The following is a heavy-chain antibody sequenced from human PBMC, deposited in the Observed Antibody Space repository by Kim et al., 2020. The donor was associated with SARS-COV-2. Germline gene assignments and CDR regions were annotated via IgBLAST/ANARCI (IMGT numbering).Heavy chain of an antibody. CDR3: ARGSYPNRAREKQLETGVGYKN. D-gene: IGHD6-6*01. Sequence: SETLSLTCAVYGGSFSGYYWSWIRQPPGKGLEWIGEINHSGSTNYNPSLKSRVTISVDTSKNQFSLKLSSVTAADTAVYYCARGSYPNRAREKQLETGVGYKNWGQGTLVTVSS. J-gene: IGHJ4*02. CDR2: INHSGST. CDR1: GGSFSGYY. V-gene: IGHV4-34*01.